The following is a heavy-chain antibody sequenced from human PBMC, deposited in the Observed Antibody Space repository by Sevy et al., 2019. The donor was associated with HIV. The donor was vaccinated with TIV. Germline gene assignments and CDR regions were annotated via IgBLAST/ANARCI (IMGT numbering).Heavy chain of an antibody. Sequence: ASVKVSCKASGYTFTSYGISWVRQAPGQGLEWMGWISAYNGNTNYAQKLQGRVTMTTDTSTSTAYMELRSLRSDETAVYYCARDRDILTGYYNYFDYWGQGTLVTVSS. CDR1: GYTFTSYG. CDR3: ARDRDILTGYYNYFDY. V-gene: IGHV1-18*01. CDR2: ISAYNGNT. D-gene: IGHD3-9*01. J-gene: IGHJ4*02.